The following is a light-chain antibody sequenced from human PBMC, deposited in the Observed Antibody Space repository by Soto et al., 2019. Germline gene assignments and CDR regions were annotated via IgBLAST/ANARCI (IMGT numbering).Light chain of an antibody. CDR2: EDN. CDR1: SGSIASNY. V-gene: IGLV6-57*03. CDR3: QSYDSSNHGV. Sequence: NFMLTQPHSVSESPGKTVTISCTRSSGSIASNYVQWYQQRPGSAPTTVIYEDNQRPSGVPDRFSGSIDSSSNSASLTISGLKTEDEADYYCQSYDSSNHGVFGPGTKLTVL. J-gene: IGLJ1*01.